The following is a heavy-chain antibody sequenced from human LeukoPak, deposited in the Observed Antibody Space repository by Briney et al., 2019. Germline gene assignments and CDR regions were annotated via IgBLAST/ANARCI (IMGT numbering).Heavy chain of an antibody. CDR2: IKQDGSEK. Sequence: GGSLRLSCAASGFTFSSYWMSWVRQAPGKGLEWVANIKQDGSEKYYVDSVKGRFTISRDNAKNSLYLQMNSLRAEDTAVYYYARDPHYYGSGSYYLPYYFDYWGQGTLVTVSS. CDR3: ARDPHYYGSGSYYLPYYFDY. V-gene: IGHV3-7*01. D-gene: IGHD3-10*01. CDR1: GFTFSSYW. J-gene: IGHJ4*02.